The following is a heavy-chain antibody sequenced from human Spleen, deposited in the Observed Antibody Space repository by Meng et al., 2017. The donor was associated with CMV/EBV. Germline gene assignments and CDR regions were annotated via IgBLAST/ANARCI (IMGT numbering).Heavy chain of an antibody. CDR1: RFIVNNDC. CDR3: ARGGTVSTLRGASRPFDI. D-gene: IGHD3-16*01. V-gene: IGHV3-66*02. Sequence: GESLKISCAVPRFIVNNDCMTWVRQAPGQGLEWVSLIYTAGITFYAESVKGRFTISRDNSKNTLYLQMNSLRAEDTAVYYCARGGTVSTLRGASRPFDIWGQGTLVTVSS. CDR2: IYTAGIT. J-gene: IGHJ4*02.